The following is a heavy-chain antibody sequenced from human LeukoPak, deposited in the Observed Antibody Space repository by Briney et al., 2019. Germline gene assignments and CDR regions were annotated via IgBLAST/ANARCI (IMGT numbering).Heavy chain of an antibody. J-gene: IGHJ4*02. CDR2: IYTSGST. D-gene: IGHD6-19*01. CDR3: ARAQYSSGWSPFDY. Sequence: SETLSLTCTVSGGSISSYYWSWIRQPAGKGLEWIGRIYTSGSTNYNPSLKSRVTMSVDTSKNQFSLKLSSVTAADTAVYYCARAQYSSGWSPFDYWGQGTLVIVSS. V-gene: IGHV4-4*07. CDR1: GGSISSYY.